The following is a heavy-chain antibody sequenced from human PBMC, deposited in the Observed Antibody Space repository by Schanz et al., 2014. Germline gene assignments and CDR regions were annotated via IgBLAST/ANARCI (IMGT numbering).Heavy chain of an antibody. D-gene: IGHD6-13*01. CDR2: MSYDGSIK. CDR1: GFTVSSDH. J-gene: IGHJ4*01. CDR3: AREQIMAAAGLVDY. V-gene: IGHV3-30*03. Sequence: QVQLVESGGGFVQPGGSLGLSCVVSGFTVSSDHMSWVRQAPGKGLEWVAAMSYDGSIKYYGDSVKGRFTISRDNSKNTLYLQMNTLRAEDTAVYYCAREQIMAAAGLVDYWGHGTLVTVSS.